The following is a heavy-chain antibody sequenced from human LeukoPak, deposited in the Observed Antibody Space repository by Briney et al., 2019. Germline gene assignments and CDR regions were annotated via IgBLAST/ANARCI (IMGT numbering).Heavy chain of an antibody. Sequence: GASVKVSCKASGYTFTSCGISWVRQAPGQGLEWMGWISAYNGNTNYAQKLQGRVTMTTDTSTSTAYMELRSLRSDDTAVYYCARVVGLYSGYDLFSRAVAGTAYYFDYWGQGTLVTVSS. CDR3: ARVVGLYSGYDLFSRAVAGTAYYFDY. J-gene: IGHJ4*02. CDR1: GYTFTSCG. V-gene: IGHV1-18*01. CDR2: ISAYNGNT. D-gene: IGHD5-12*01.